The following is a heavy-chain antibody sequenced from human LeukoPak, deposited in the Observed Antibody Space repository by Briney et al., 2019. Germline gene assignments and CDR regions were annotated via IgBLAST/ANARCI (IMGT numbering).Heavy chain of an antibody. J-gene: IGHJ4*02. CDR3: ARDSSYSSGWIRD. CDR1: GGSISSSSYY. Sequence: PSETLSLTCTVSGGSISSSSYYWGWIRQPPGKGLEWIGSIYYSGSTSYNPSLKSRVTISVDTSKNQFSLKLSSVTAADTAVYYCARDSSYSSGWIRDWGQGTLVTVSS. CDR2: IYYSGST. V-gene: IGHV4-39*07. D-gene: IGHD6-19*01.